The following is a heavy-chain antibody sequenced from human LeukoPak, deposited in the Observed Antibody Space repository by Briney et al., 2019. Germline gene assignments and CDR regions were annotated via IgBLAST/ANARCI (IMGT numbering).Heavy chain of an antibody. Sequence: SETLSLTCTVAGASISSWYWSWIRQPPGKGLEWIGNIHGSGNTNYNPSLKSRVSMSLDTSKNQVSLNLTSVTAADTATYFCARETMLAGFASGLGFNYWGQGILVIVSS. CDR1: GASISSWY. CDR2: IHGSGNT. J-gene: IGHJ4*02. D-gene: IGHD6-19*01. V-gene: IGHV4-59*12. CDR3: ARETMLAGFASGLGFNY.